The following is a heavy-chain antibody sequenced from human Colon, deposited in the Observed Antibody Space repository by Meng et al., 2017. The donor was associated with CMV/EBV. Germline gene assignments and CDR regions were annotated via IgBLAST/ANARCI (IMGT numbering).Heavy chain of an antibody. CDR1: GFTFSSYS. CDR2: ISSSSSTI. Sequence: GESLKISCAASGFTFSSYSMNWVRQAPGKGLEWVSYISSSSSTIYYADSVKGRFTISRDNAKNSLYLQMNSLRAEDTAVYDCAKRGGMDVWGQGTTVTVSS. J-gene: IGHJ6*02. V-gene: IGHV3-48*04. CDR3: AKRGGMDV. D-gene: IGHD1-1*01.